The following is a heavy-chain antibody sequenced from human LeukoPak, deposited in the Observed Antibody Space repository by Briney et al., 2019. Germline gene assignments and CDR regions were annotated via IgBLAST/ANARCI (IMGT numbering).Heavy chain of an antibody. J-gene: IGHJ4*02. Sequence: PGGSLRLSCEASGLAFSSHAMTWVRQAPGKGLEWVSGITGSGGSTYHAESVKGRFTISRDNSKNTLYLQMNSLRAEETAVYYGATRPPSETYSGVLDYWGQGTLATVSS. CDR3: ATRPPSETYSGVLDY. D-gene: IGHD1-26*01. CDR1: GLAFSSHA. V-gene: IGHV3-23*01. CDR2: ITGSGGST.